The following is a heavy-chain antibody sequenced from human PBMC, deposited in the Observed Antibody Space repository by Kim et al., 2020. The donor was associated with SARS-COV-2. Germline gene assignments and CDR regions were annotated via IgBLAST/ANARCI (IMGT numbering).Heavy chain of an antibody. Sequence: GGSLRLSCAASGFTFSSYSMNWVRQAPGKGLEWVSYISSSSSTIYYADSVKGRFTISRDNAKNSLYLQMNSLRDEDTAVYYCARDHRIAAAGPPSLYVLAYYYGMDVWGQGTTVTVSS. J-gene: IGHJ6*02. V-gene: IGHV3-48*02. CDR1: GFTFSSYS. CDR3: ARDHRIAAAGPPSLYVLAYYYGMDV. CDR2: ISSSSSTI. D-gene: IGHD6-13*01.